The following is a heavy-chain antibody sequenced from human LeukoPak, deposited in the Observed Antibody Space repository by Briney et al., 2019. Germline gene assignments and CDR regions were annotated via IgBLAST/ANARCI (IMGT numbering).Heavy chain of an antibody. V-gene: IGHV3-21*04. CDR2: ISSSSSYI. CDR3: AKDEEWLDYFDY. CDR1: GFTFSSYS. J-gene: IGHJ4*02. D-gene: IGHD6-19*01. Sequence: GGSLRLSCAASGFTFSSYSMNWVRQAPGKGLEWVSSISSSSSYIYYADSVKGRFTISRDNAKNSLYLQMNSLRAEDTAVYYCAKDEEWLDYFDYWGQGTLVTVSS.